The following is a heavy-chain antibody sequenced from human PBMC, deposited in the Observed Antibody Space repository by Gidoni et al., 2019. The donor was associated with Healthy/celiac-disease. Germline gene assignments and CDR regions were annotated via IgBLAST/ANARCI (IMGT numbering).Heavy chain of an antibody. CDR2: ISYDGSNK. Sequence: QVQLVESGGGVVQPGRSLRLSCAASGFTFSSYAMHWVRQAPGKGLEWVAVISYDGSNKYYADSGKGRFTISRDNSKNTLYLQMNSLRAEDTAVYYCARGGWWELPYWGQGTLVTVSS. CDR3: ARGGWWELPY. J-gene: IGHJ4*02. V-gene: IGHV3-30*01. CDR1: GFTFSSYA. D-gene: IGHD1-26*01.